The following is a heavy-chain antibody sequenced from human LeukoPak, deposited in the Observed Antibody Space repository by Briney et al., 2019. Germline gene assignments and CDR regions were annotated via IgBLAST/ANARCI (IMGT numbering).Heavy chain of an antibody. CDR3: ARERALWSGYYSGFDP. V-gene: IGHV1-18*04. D-gene: IGHD3-3*01. CDR2: ISAYNGNT. J-gene: IGHJ5*02. Sequence: ASVKVSCKASGYTFTSYGISWVRQAPGQGLEWMGWISAYNGNTNYAQKLQGRVTMTTDTSTSTAYMELRSLRSDDTAVYYCARERALWSGYYSGFDPWGQGTLVTVSS. CDR1: GYTFTSYG.